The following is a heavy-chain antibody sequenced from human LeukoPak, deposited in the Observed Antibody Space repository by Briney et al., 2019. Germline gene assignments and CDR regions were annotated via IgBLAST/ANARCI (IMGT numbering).Heavy chain of an antibody. V-gene: IGHV3-48*04. CDR1: GCTFSAYN. Sequence: GGSLRLSCAASGCTFSAYNMNWVRQAPGAGLEWLSYISSSDSTLNYADSVKGRFTTSRDNAKNSLFLQMNSLRAEDTAVYYCAREVTMLRGVIYFDFWGQGTLVTVSS. D-gene: IGHD3-10*01. CDR3: AREVTMLRGVIYFDF. J-gene: IGHJ4*02. CDR2: ISSSDSTL.